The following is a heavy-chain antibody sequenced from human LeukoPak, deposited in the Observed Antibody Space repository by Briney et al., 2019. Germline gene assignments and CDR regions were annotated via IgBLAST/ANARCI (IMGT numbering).Heavy chain of an antibody. J-gene: IGHJ4*02. D-gene: IGHD5-24*01. CDR2: ISYDGSNK. Sequence: GGSLRLSCAASGFTFSSYAMHWVRQAPGQGLEWVAVISYDGSNKYYADSVKGRFTISRDNSKNTLYLQMNSLRAEDTAVYYCARDRIWYFDYWGQGTLVTVS. CDR3: ARDRIWYFDY. V-gene: IGHV3-30*04. CDR1: GFTFSSYA.